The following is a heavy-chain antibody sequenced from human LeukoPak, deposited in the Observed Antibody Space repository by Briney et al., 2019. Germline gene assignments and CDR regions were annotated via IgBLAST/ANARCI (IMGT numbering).Heavy chain of an antibody. CDR3: XRXXXXXLDL. V-gene: IGHV5-51*01. CDR1: GYNFTNHW. CDR2: IWPDDSDT. Sequence: GESLKISRKASGYNFTNHWVAWVRQRPGKGLEWMGIIWPDDSDTRYSPSFQGLVSISVDKSISTAHRQWRSLKASDTALYFRXRXXXXXLDLWXXGXLVIVSS. J-gene: IGHJ5*02.